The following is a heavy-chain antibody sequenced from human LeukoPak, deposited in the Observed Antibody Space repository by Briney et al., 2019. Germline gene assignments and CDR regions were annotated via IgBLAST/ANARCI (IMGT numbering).Heavy chain of an antibody. V-gene: IGHV4-38-2*01. CDR2: IYHSGST. J-gene: IGHJ4*02. Sequence: NPSETLSLTCAVSGYSISSGYYWGWIRQPPGKGLEWIGSIYHSGSTYYNPSLKSRVTISVDTSKNQFSLKLSSVTAADTAVYYCARAYCGGDCYVDYWGQGTLVTVPS. CDR1: GYSISSGYY. CDR3: ARAYCGGDCYVDY. D-gene: IGHD2-21*01.